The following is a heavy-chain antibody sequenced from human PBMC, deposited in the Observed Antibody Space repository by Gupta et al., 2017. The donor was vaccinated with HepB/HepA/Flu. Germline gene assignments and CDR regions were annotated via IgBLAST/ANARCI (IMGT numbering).Heavy chain of an antibody. D-gene: IGHD1-26*01. CDR2: ISSNGGVT. CDR1: GFTFSNYA. J-gene: IGHJ1*01. Sequence: EVQLLESGGALVQPGGSLRLSCAASGFTFSNYAMRWVRQAPGKGLECVSGISSNGGVTNYADSVKGRFTISRDNSKNTLFLQMNSLTAEDTAIYYCAKVLETARVESRGYFQHWGQGTLVTVSS. V-gene: IGHV3-23*01. CDR3: AKVLETARVESRGYFQH.